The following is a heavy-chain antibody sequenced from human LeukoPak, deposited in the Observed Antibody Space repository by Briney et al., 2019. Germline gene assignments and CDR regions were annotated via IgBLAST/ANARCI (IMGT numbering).Heavy chain of an antibody. Sequence: GGSLRPSCAASGFTFSSYAMHWVRQAPGKGLEWVAVISYDGSNKYYADSVKGRFTISRDNSKNTLYLQMNSLRAEDTAVYYCARSRSSEAEIVTIRSRSRQWLGDFDYWGQGTLVTVSS. CDR2: ISYDGSNK. D-gene: IGHD6-19*01. CDR1: GFTFSSYA. J-gene: IGHJ4*02. V-gene: IGHV3-30-3*01. CDR3: ARSRSSEAEIVTIRSRSRQWLGDFDY.